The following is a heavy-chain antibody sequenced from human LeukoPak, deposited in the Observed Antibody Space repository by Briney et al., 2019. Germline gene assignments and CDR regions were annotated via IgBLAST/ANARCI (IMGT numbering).Heavy chain of an antibody. CDR2: XXFTV. D-gene: IGHD3-3*01. J-gene: IGHJ3*02. CDR3: ARDRGGYSDFSNGYDAFDI. Sequence: XXFTVYYAESVEGRFTVSRDNAMNSLFLQMNGLRAEDTAVYYCARDRGGYSDFSNGYDAFDIWGQGTVVSVSS. V-gene: IGHV3-11*04.